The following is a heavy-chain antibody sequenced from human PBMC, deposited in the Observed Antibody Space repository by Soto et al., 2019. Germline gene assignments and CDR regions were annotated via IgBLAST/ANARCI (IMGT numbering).Heavy chain of an antibody. CDR3: ARVSTYYFDSSGSYTSDY. D-gene: IGHD3-22*01. Sequence: KPSETLSLTCTVSGGSISSGGYYWSWIRQPPGKGLEWIGYVFFSGSTNYDPSLKSRVTISIDTSKNQFSLKLISVTAADTAVYYCARVSTYYFDSSGSYTSDYWGQGTLVTVSS. V-gene: IGHV4-61*08. CDR2: VFFSGST. CDR1: GGSISSGGYY. J-gene: IGHJ4*02.